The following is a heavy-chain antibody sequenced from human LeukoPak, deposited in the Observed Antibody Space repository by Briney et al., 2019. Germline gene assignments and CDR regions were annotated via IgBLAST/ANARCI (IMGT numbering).Heavy chain of an antibody. V-gene: IGHV4-39*01. Sequence: SETLSLTCTVSGDSISSSNSYWGWIRQPPGKGLEWIGSIYYSGNTYYNASLKSRVTISVDTSKNQFSLKLTSVTAADTAVYYCARRTHDGRSHHYFDYWGQGTLVTVSS. CDR1: GDSISSSNSY. D-gene: IGHD2-15*01. CDR3: ARRTHDGRSHHYFDY. CDR2: IYYSGNT. J-gene: IGHJ4*02.